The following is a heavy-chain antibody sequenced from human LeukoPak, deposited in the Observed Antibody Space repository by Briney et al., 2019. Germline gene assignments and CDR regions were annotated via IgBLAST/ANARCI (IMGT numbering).Heavy chain of an antibody. V-gene: IGHV4-39*07. Sequence: SETLSLTCTVSGGSVSSDSHYWSWIRQPPGKGLEWIGEINHSGSTDYNPSLKSRVTISVDTSKNQFSLKLSSVTAADTAVYYCARSTRKDKGTVAGRYYYYYYGMDVWGQGTTVTVSS. CDR1: GGSVSSDSHY. CDR2: INHSGST. CDR3: ARSTRKDKGTVAGRYYYYYYGMDV. D-gene: IGHD6-19*01. J-gene: IGHJ6*02.